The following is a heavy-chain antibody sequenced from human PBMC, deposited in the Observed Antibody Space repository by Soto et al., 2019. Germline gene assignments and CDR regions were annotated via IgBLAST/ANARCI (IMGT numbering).Heavy chain of an antibody. CDR2: VFYSGYI. Sequence: SETLSLACTASSGTVSSTSYYGSLIRQPPGKGLEWIGNVFYSGYINYNPSLKSRVTISLDTSKSQFSLKLNSVTAADAAVYYCARGGIAVAGFAWFDPWGQGTLVTVSS. CDR3: ARGGIAVAGFAWFDP. V-gene: IGHV4-39*07. CDR1: SGTVSSTSYY. J-gene: IGHJ5*02. D-gene: IGHD6-19*01.